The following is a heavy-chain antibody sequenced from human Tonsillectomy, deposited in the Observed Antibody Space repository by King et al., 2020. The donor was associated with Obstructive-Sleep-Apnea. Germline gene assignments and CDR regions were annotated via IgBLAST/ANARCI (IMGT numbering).Heavy chain of an antibody. CDR2: IYYSGST. Sequence: VQLQESGPGLVKPSETLSLTCTVSGGSISSYYWSWIRQPPGKGLEWIGYIYYSGSTNYNPSLKSRVTISVDTSKKQFSLKLSSVTAADTAVYYFARHEYSSSSYYYYGMDVWGQGTTVTVSS. V-gene: IGHV4-59*08. J-gene: IGHJ6*02. CDR1: GGSISSYY. CDR3: ARHEYSSSSYYYYGMDV. D-gene: IGHD6-6*01.